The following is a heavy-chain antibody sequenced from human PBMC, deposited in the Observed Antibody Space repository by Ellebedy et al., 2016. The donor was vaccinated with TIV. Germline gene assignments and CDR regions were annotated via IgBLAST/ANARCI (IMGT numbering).Heavy chain of an antibody. CDR1: GYTFTSYD. CDR3: ARDQVDIVATTYYYGMDV. V-gene: IGHV1-8*01. Sequence: AASVKVSCKASGYTFTSYDINWVRQATGQGLEWMGWMNPNSGNTGYAQKLQGRVTMTTDTSTSTAYMELRSLRSDDTAVYYCARDQVDIVATTYYYGMDVWGQGTTVTVSS. J-gene: IGHJ6*02. CDR2: MNPNSGNT. D-gene: IGHD5-12*01.